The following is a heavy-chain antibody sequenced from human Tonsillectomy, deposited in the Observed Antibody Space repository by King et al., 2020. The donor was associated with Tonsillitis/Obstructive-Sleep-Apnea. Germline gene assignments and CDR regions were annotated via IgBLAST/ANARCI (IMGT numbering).Heavy chain of an antibody. V-gene: IGHV3-15*01. D-gene: IGHD5-18*01. J-gene: IGHJ4*02. CDR2: IKSKTDGGTT. CDR1: GFTFSNAW. CDR3: NTDLPERGGGYNYGSGYY. Sequence: VQLVESGGGLVKPGGSLRLSCAASGFTFSNAWMSWVRQAPGKGLEWVGRIKSKTDGGTTDYAAPVKGRFTISRDDSKNTLYLQMNSLKTEDTAVYYCNTDLPERGGGYNYGSGYYWGQGTLVTVSS.